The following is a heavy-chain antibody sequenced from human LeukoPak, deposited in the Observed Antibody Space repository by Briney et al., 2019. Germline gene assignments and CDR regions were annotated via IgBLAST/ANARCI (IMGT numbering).Heavy chain of an antibody. CDR1: GGSISSGDYY. D-gene: IGHD3-16*02. CDR2: INHSGST. V-gene: IGHV4-39*07. J-gene: IGHJ3*02. CDR3: ARDPIPYDYVWGSYRYTPPGQRGAFDI. Sequence: SETLSLTCTVSGGSISSGDYYWSWIRQPPGKGLEWIGEINHSGSTNYNPSLKSRVTISVDTSKNQFSLKLSSVTAADTAVYYCARDPIPYDYVWGSYRYTPPGQRGAFDIWGQGTMVTVSS.